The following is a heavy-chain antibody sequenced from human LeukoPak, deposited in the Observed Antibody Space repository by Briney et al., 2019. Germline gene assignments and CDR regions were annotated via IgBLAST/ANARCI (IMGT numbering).Heavy chain of an antibody. CDR1: GYTFTGYY. V-gene: IGHV1-2*02. CDR3: ARAAWGNWNDY. CDR2: INPNSGGT. Sequence: ASVKRSCKASGYTFTGYYMHWVREAPGQGLEWMGWINPNSGGTNYAQKFQGRVTMTRDTSISTAYMELSRLRSDDTAVYYCARAAWGNWNDYWGQGTLVTVSS. D-gene: IGHD1-20*01. J-gene: IGHJ4*02.